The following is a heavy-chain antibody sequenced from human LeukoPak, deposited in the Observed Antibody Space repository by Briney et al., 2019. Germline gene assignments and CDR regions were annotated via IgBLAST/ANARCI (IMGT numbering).Heavy chain of an antibody. CDR1: GGSISSGDYY. CDR2: IYYSGST. V-gene: IGHV4-30-4*01. CDR3: ARTPGDTAMVPPNYFDY. Sequence: SENLSLTCTVSGGSISSGDYYWSWIRQPPGKGLEWIGYIYYSGSTYYNPSLKSRVTISVDTSKNQFSLKLSSVTAVDTAVYYCARTPGDTAMVPPNYFDYWGQGTLVTVSS. J-gene: IGHJ4*02. D-gene: IGHD5-18*01.